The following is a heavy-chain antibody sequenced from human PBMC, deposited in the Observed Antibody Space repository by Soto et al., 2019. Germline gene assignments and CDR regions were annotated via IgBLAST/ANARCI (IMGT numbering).Heavy chain of an antibody. CDR3: ARVPSPYADFWSGYYNWFDP. CDR2: IFYSGST. D-gene: IGHD3-3*01. J-gene: IGHJ5*02. Sequence: QVQLQESGPGLVKPSETLSLTCTVSGGSISSYYWSWIRQPPGKGLEWIGYIFYSGSTKYNPSLKSRVTISIDTSKNLFSLTLSSVTAADTAVYYCARVPSPYADFWSGYYNWFDPWGQGTLVTVSS. CDR1: GGSISSYY. V-gene: IGHV4-59*01.